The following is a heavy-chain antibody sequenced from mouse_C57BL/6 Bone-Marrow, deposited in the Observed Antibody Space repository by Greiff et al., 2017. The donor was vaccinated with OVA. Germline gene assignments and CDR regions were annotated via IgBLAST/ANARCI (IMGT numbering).Heavy chain of an antibody. CDR1: GYTFTSYW. D-gene: IGHD2-1*01. V-gene: IGHV1-64*01. CDR3: ARWIYYGNYLAWFAY. Sequence: QVQLQQSGAELVKPGASVKLSCTASGYTFTSYWMHWVKQRPGQGLEWIGMIRPNSGSTNYTEKFKSKATLTVDKSSSTDYMQLSSLTSEDSAVYYGARWIYYGNYLAWFAYWGQGTLVTVSA. CDR2: IRPNSGST. J-gene: IGHJ3*01.